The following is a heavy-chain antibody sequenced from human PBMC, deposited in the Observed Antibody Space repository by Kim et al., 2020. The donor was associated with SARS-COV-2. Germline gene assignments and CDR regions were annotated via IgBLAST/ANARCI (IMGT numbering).Heavy chain of an antibody. V-gene: IGHV3-15*01. CDR3: ARDRDY. D-gene: IGHD2-15*01. CDR1: GFTFSDVW. J-gene: IGHJ4*02. CDR2: IKTKIEGGKT. Sequence: GGSLRLSCAASGFTFSDVWMSWVRQAPGKGLEWVGRIKTKIEGGKTDYAAPVKGRFTISRDDSKNTLYLQMNSLQTEDTAVYYCARDRDYWGQGTLVTVSS.